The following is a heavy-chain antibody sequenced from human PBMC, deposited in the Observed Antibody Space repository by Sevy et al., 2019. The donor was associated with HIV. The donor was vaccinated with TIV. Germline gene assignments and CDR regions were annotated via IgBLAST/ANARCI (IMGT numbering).Heavy chain of an antibody. V-gene: IGHV3-30*02. CDR3: AKEYSYGYYFDY. CDR2: IRYDGSNK. Sequence: GESLKISCAASGFTFSSYGMHWVRQAPGKGLEWVAFIRYDGSNKYYADSVKGRFTISRDNSKNTLYLQMDSLRAEDTAVYYCAKEYSYGYYFDYWGQGTLVTVSS. J-gene: IGHJ4*02. D-gene: IGHD5-18*01. CDR1: GFTFSSYG.